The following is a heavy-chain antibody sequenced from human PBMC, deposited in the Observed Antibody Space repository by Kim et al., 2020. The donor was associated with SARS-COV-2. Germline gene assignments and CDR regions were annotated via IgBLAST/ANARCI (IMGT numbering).Heavy chain of an antibody. CDR3: TTETLIVVVTAMDFDY. V-gene: IGHV3-15*01. D-gene: IGHD2-21*02. J-gene: IGHJ4*02. Sequence: PVKGRFTTSRDDSKNTLYLQMNSLKTEDTAVYYCTTETLIVVVTAMDFDYWGQGTLVTVSS.